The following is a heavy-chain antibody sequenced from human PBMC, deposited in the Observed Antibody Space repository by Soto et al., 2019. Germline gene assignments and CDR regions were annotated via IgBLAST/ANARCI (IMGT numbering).Heavy chain of an antibody. CDR1: GCSITPYY. CDR2: ISSSGFT. Sequence: QVQLQESGPGLVKPSETLSLTCTVSGCSITPYYWSWIRQPPGKRLEWIGYISSSGFTNYNPSLNSPVTISVDTSKNQFSLKLSSVTAADTAVYYCVRDCYSSSCFDLWGQGTLVTVSS. V-gene: IGHV4-59*01. J-gene: IGHJ4*02. D-gene: IGHD6-13*01. CDR3: VRDCYSSSCFDL.